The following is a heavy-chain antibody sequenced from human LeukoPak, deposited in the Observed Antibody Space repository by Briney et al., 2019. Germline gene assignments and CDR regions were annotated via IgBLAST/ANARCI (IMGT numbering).Heavy chain of an antibody. V-gene: IGHV4-34*01. CDR2: INHSGRT. Sequence: SETLSLTCAVYGGSFSDYFWGWIRQPPGKGLEWIGEINHSGRTYYNPSLKSRVTISVDTSKNQFSLNLSSVTAADTAAYYCARWLGYGGNVVDYWGQGTLVTVSS. CDR3: ARWLGYGGNVVDY. D-gene: IGHD4-23*01. CDR1: GGSFSDYF. J-gene: IGHJ4*02.